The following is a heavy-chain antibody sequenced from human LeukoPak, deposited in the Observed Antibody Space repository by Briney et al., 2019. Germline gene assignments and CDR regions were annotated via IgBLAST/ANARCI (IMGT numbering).Heavy chain of an antibody. CDR3: ARRPGPDYGDYGWYFDL. CDR1: GGSISSSSYY. J-gene: IGHJ2*01. V-gene: IGHV4-39*01. D-gene: IGHD4-17*01. Sequence: SETLSLTCTVSGGSISSSSYYWGWIRQPPGKGLEWIGSIYYSGSTYYNPSLKSRVTISVDTSKNQFSLKLSSVTAADTAVYCCARRPGPDYGDYGWYFDLWGRGTLVTVSS. CDR2: IYYSGST.